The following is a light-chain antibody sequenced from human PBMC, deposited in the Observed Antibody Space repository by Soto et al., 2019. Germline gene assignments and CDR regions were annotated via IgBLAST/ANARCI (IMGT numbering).Light chain of an antibody. J-gene: IGKJ3*01. Sequence: DIQMAQAPSSLSASVGDRVTITCRTSQVINNYLAWYQQKPGQVPKLLIYGASTLEAGVPSRFTGSGSGTEFNFTINSLQPGDFATYYCQKYNSAPFTFGPGTRLDLK. CDR3: QKYNSAPFT. V-gene: IGKV1-27*01. CDR1: QVINNY. CDR2: GAS.